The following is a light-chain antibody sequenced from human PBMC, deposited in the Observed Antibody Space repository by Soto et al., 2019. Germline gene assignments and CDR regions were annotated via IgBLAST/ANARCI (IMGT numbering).Light chain of an antibody. Sequence: VMTQSPDTLSLSPGESATLSCRDSQSVSSSYLAWYQQKTGQAPSLLIYGASSRATGIPDRLSGSGSETDLNLTISRLEPEDFAVYYCQKYGSSLGTFGPGTKVDIK. CDR2: GAS. CDR3: QKYGSSLGT. J-gene: IGKJ3*01. V-gene: IGKV3-20*01. CDR1: QSVSSSY.